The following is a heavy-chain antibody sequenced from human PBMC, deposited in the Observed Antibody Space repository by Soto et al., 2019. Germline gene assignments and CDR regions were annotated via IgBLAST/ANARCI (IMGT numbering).Heavy chain of an antibody. D-gene: IGHD3-22*01. CDR3: ARDFYDSSGYYPIAY. V-gene: IGHV3-33*01. Sequence: QVQLVESGGGVVQPGRSLRLSCAASGFTFSSYGMHWVRQAPGKGLEWVAVIWSDGGKKYYADSVMGRFTISRDNSKNTLYLQMSSLRAEDTAVYYCARDFYDSSGYYPIAYWGQGTLVTVSS. CDR1: GFTFSSYG. J-gene: IGHJ4*02. CDR2: IWSDGGKK.